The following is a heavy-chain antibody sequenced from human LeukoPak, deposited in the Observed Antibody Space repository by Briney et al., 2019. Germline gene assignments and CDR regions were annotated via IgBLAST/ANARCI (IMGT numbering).Heavy chain of an antibody. J-gene: IGHJ6*03. Sequence: SETLSLTCTVSGGSISSYYWSWIRQPAGKGLEWIGRIYTSGSTNYNPSLKSRVTMSVDTSKNQFSLNLSSVTAADTAVYYCAREPTVPLWDYYMDVWGKGTTVTISS. CDR3: AREPTVPLWDYYMDV. V-gene: IGHV4-4*07. CDR2: IYTSGST. D-gene: IGHD4-17*01. CDR1: GGSISSYY.